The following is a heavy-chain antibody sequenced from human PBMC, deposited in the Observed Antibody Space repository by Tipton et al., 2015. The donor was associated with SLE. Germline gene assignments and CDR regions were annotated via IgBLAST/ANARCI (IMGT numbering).Heavy chain of an antibody. V-gene: IGHV4-39*07. J-gene: IGHJ6*02. CDR1: GGPISSSSYY. CDR2: MYYSGST. CDR3: ASRSFLYGMDV. Sequence: TLSLTCTVSGGPISSSSYYWDWIRQPPGKGLEWIGNMYYSGSTYYNPSLKSRVTISVDTSKNQFSLKLSSVTAADTAVYYCASRSFLYGMDVWGQGTTVTVSS.